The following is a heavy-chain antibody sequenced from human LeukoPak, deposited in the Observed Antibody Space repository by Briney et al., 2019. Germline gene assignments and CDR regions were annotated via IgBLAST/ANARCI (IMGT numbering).Heavy chain of an antibody. CDR3: ARDQVGFGPLADY. CDR2: ISSSSSYI. J-gene: IGHJ4*02. CDR1: GFTFRSYS. V-gene: IGHV3-21*01. D-gene: IGHD3-10*01. Sequence: PWGSLRLSCAASGFTFRSYSMNWVRQAPGKGLEWVSSISSSSSYIYYADSVKGRFTISRDNAKNSLYLQMNSLRAEDTAVYYCARDQVGFGPLADYWGQGTLVTVSS.